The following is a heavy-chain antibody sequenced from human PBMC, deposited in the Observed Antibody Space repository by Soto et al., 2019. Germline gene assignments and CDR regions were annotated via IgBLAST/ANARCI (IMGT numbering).Heavy chain of an antibody. CDR2: ISAYNGNT. Sequence: GASVKVFCKASGYTFTSYGISWVRQAPGQGLEWMGWISAYNGNTNYAQKLQGRVTMTTDTSTSTAYMELRSLRSDDTAVYYCARLTAKPYYYGSGSYYKEYSDYYYYYMDVWGKGTTVTVS. CDR3: ARLTAKPYYYGSGSYYKEYSDYYYYYMDV. CDR1: GYTFTSYG. D-gene: IGHD3-10*01. J-gene: IGHJ6*03. V-gene: IGHV1-18*01.